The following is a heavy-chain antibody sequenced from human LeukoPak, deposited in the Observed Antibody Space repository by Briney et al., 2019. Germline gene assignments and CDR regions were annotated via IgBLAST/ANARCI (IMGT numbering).Heavy chain of an antibody. V-gene: IGHV1-69*13. CDR1: GGTFSSYA. D-gene: IGHD3-22*01. Sequence: SVKVSCKASGGTFSSYAISWVRQAPGQGLEWMGGIIPIFGTANYAQKFQGRVTVTADESTSTAYMELSSLRSEDKAVYYCARARTTAYDYDSSGCDYWGQGTLVTVSS. CDR2: IIPIFGTA. CDR3: ARARTTAYDYDSSGCDY. J-gene: IGHJ4*02.